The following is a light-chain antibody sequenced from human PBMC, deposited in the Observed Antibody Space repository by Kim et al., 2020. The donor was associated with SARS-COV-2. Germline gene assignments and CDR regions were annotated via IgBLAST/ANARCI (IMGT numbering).Light chain of an antibody. CDR3: EAWDDSLNGPV. J-gene: IGLJ3*02. CDR1: RSNVGRNY. CDR2: RND. Sequence: QSALTQPPSASRTPGQRVTISCSGGRSNVGRNYVYWFQYLPGTAPKLLIERNDQRPSGVPARFSGSKSGTSASLAISGLQPEDDADYYCEAWDDSLNGPVFGGGTKLTVL. V-gene: IGLV1-44*01.